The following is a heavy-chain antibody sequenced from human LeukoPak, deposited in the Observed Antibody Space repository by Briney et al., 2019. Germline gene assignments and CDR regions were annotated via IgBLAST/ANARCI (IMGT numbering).Heavy chain of an antibody. CDR2: IYHSGST. J-gene: IGHJ4*02. D-gene: IGHD2-15*01. CDR1: GYSISSGYY. CDR3: ARDDDCSGGSCYSIADY. Sequence: ASETLALTCAVSGYSISSGYYWGWIRQPPGKGLEWIGSIYHSGSTYYNPSLKSRVTISVDTSKNQFSLKLSSVTAADTAVYYCARDDDCSGGSCYSIADYWGQGTQVTVSS. V-gene: IGHV4-38-2*02.